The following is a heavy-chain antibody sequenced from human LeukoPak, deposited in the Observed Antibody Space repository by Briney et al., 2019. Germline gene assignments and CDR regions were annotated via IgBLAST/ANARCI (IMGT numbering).Heavy chain of an antibody. CDR2: IKEDGSEK. D-gene: IGHD3-10*01. J-gene: IGHJ4*02. CDR1: GFTFSTYW. CDR3: ARGVWFGESLGSGSDF. Sequence: GGSLRLSCAASGFTFSTYWMNWFRQFPGKGLEWVTNIKEDGSEKFYVDSVKGRFTISRDNAKNSLYLQMNSLRVEDTAVYYCARGVWFGESLGSGSDFWGQGTQVTVSS. V-gene: IGHV3-7*01.